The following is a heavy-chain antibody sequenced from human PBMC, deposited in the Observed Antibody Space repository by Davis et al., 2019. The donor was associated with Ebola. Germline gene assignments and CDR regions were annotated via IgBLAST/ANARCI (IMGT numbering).Heavy chain of an antibody. V-gene: IGHV3-23*01. CDR1: GFTFSNYG. Sequence: GGSLRLSCGGSGFTFSNYGMNWVRQAPGKGLEWVSGISDSGGSTHYADSVKGRFTISRDNAKNTLYLQMNSLRVEDTAVYYCARGGAGTLRILEWSSNFDYWGQGTLVTVSS. J-gene: IGHJ4*02. CDR2: ISDSGGST. CDR3: ARGGAGTLRILEWSSNFDY. D-gene: IGHD3-3*01.